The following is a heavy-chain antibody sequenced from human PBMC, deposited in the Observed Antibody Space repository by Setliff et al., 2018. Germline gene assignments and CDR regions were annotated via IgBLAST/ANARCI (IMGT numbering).Heavy chain of an antibody. Sequence: ASVKVSCKASGYTFTGYYMHWVRQAPGQGLEWMGWINPNSGGTNYAQKFQGRVTMTRDTSISTAYMELNRLRSDDTAVYYCARTIVGGATRLDYWGLGTRVTVSS. CDR2: INPNSGGT. V-gene: IGHV1-2*02. CDR1: GYTFTGYY. CDR3: ARTIVGGATRLDY. D-gene: IGHD1-26*01. J-gene: IGHJ4*02.